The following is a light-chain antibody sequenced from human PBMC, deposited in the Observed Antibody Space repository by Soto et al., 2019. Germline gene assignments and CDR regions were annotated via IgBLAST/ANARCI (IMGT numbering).Light chain of an antibody. J-gene: IGLJ1*01. Sequence: QSALTQPPSASGSPGQSVTISCTGTSSDVGGYNYVSWYQQYPGKAPQLVIYEVNKRPSGVPDRFSGSKSGNTASLTVSGVQAADEDDYYCSSYVGTKSYVFGTGTKLTVL. CDR1: SSDVGGYNY. CDR3: SSYVGTKSYV. V-gene: IGLV2-8*01. CDR2: EVN.